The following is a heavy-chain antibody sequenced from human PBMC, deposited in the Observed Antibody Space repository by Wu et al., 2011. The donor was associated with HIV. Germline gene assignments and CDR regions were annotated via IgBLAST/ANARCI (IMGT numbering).Heavy chain of an antibody. CDR3: TREAPCGGGTCYQWDY. CDR2: INPRGDST. D-gene: IGHD2-15*01. Sequence: QVQLVQSGAEVKKPGASVMVSCRASGYTLTSYYIHWVRQAPGQGLEWMGIINPRGDSTRYAQKFQGRVTLTRDTSTSTVYMELSSLRSEDTAMYYCTREAPCGGGTCYQWDYWGQGTLVTVSS. J-gene: IGHJ4*02. CDR1: GYTLTSYY. V-gene: IGHV1-46*01.